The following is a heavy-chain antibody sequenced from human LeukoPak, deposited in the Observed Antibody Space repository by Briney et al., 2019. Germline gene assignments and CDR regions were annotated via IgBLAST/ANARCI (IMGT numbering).Heavy chain of an antibody. CDR2: IYTSGST. CDR3: ARVAVYYDILTGYYPHGYFDY. Sequence: SETLSLTCTVSGGSISSYYWSWIRQPAGKGLEWIGRIYTSGSTNCNPSLKSRVTMSVDTSKNQFSLKLSSVTAADTAVYYCARVAVYYDILTGYYPHGYFDYWGQGTLVTVSS. D-gene: IGHD3-9*01. V-gene: IGHV4-4*07. CDR1: GGSISSYY. J-gene: IGHJ4*02.